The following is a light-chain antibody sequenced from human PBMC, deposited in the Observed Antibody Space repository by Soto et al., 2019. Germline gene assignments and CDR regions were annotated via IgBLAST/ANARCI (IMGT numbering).Light chain of an antibody. Sequence: ETVMTQSPATLSVSPGERATLSCRASQSVSSKLAWYQQKPGQAPRLLIYGASTRATGIPARFSGSGSGTEFTLSISSLQSEDSAVYYCQQYNSWPPITVGQGTRLE. CDR3: QQYNSWPPIT. CDR2: GAS. V-gene: IGKV3D-15*01. J-gene: IGKJ5*01. CDR1: QSVSSK.